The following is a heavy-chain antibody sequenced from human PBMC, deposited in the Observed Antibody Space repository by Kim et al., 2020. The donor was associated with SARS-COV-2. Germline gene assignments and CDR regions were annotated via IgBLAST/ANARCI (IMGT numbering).Heavy chain of an antibody. CDR3: ARGNGSRDY. D-gene: IGHD3-10*01. CDR2: ISSSSSTI. V-gene: IGHV3-48*04. Sequence: GGSLRLSCAASGFTFSSYSMHWVRQAPGKGLEWVSYISSSSSTIYYADSVKGRFTISRDNAKNSLYLQMNSLRAEDTAVYYCARGNGSRDYWGQGTLVTVSS. J-gene: IGHJ4*02. CDR1: GFTFSSYS.